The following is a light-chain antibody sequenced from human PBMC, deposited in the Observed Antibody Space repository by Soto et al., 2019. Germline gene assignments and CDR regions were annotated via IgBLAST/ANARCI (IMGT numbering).Light chain of an antibody. CDR2: GAS. CDR3: QQYGRTPRT. CDR1: QSVSSSY. V-gene: IGKV3-20*01. Sequence: EIVVTQSPGTLSLSPGERATLSCRASQSVSSSYLAWYQQKPGQAPRLLIYGASSRATGLPDRFSGSGSGTDFTLTISRLEPEDFAVYYCQQYGRTPRTFGQGTKVEIK. J-gene: IGKJ1*01.